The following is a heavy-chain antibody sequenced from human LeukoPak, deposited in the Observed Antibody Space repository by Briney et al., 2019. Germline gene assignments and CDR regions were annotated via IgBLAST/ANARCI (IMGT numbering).Heavy chain of an antibody. V-gene: IGHV1-46*01. J-gene: IGHJ6*02. CDR1: GYTFTNFY. CDR2: INPSGGRR. D-gene: IGHD2-15*01. CDR3: ARVSGYCSGGSCYGLSSHGMDV. Sequence: GASVKVSCRASGYTFTNFYVHWVRQAPGQGLEWMGIINPSGGRRRYAQKFQGRVTMTRDTSTSAVYMEVRSLRSEDTAVYYCARVSGYCSGGSCYGLSSHGMDVWGQGTTVTVSS.